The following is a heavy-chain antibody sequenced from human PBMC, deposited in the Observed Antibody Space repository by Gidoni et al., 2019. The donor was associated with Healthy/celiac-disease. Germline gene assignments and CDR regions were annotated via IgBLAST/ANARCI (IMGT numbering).Heavy chain of an antibody. CDR2: IYHSGST. V-gene: IGHV4-38-2*02. Sequence: QVQLQESGPGLVKPSETLSLTCAVSGYSISSGYYWGWIRQPPGKGLEWIGSIYHSGSTYYNPSLKSRVTISVDTSKNQFSLKLSSVTAADTAVYYCARDFYAGYYYYGMDVWGQGTTVTVSS. CDR1: GYSISSGYY. D-gene: IGHD4-17*01. J-gene: IGHJ6*02. CDR3: ARDFYAGYYYYGMDV.